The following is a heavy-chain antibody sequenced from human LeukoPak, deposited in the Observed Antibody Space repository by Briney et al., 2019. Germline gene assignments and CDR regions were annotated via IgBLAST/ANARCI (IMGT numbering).Heavy chain of an antibody. J-gene: IGHJ4*02. Sequence: PGGSLRLSCAASGFTFSSYSMNWVRQAPGKGLEWVSFISSSSSYIYYADSVKGRFTISRDNAKNSLYLQMNSLRAEDTAVYYCARISSYYYDSSGYLDYWGQGTLVTVSS. CDR1: GFTFSSYS. CDR2: ISSSSSYI. D-gene: IGHD3-22*01. V-gene: IGHV3-21*01. CDR3: ARISSYYYDSSGYLDY.